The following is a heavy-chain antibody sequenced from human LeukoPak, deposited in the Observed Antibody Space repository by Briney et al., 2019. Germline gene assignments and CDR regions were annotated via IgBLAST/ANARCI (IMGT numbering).Heavy chain of an antibody. D-gene: IGHD3-16*01. Sequence: GGSLRLSCAASGFTFSSYSMNWVRQAPGKGLEWVSSISSSSSYIYYADSVKGRFTISRDNAKNSLYLQMNSLRAEDTAVYYCAREGRMGELYYFDYWGQGTLVTVSS. CDR3: AREGRMGELYYFDY. J-gene: IGHJ4*02. V-gene: IGHV3-21*04. CDR1: GFTFSSYS. CDR2: ISSSSSYI.